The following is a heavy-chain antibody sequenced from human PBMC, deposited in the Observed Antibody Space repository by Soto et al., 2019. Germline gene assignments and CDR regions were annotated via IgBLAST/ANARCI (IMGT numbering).Heavy chain of an antibody. Sequence: SETLSLTCTVSGGSISSGDYYWSWIRQPPGKGLEWIGYIYYSGSTYYNPSLKSRVTISVDTSKNQFSLKLSSVTAADTAVYFCARSPGLGYCSGGSCYRWVQGTLVTVSS. J-gene: IGHJ4*01. CDR1: GGSISSGDYY. CDR3: ARSPGLGYCSGGSCYR. CDR2: IYYSGST. V-gene: IGHV4-30-4*01. D-gene: IGHD2-15*01.